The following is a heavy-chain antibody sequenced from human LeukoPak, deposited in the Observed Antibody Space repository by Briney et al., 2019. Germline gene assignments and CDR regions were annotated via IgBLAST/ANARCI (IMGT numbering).Heavy chain of an antibody. D-gene: IGHD6-13*01. V-gene: IGHV3-48*03. J-gene: IGHJ6*03. CDR1: GFTFSSYE. Sequence: GGSLRLSCAASGFTFSSYEMNWVRQAPGKGLEWVSYISSSGSTIYYADSVKGRFTISRDNAKNSLYLQMNSLRDEDTAVYYCARRGYSSSWYARYYYYYMDVWGKGTTVTVSS. CDR2: ISSSGSTI. CDR3: ARRGYSSSWYARYYYYYMDV.